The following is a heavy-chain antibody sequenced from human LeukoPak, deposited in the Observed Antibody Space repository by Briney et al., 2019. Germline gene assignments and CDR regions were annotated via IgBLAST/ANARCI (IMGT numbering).Heavy chain of an antibody. CDR3: AKDRSSSWSPDY. D-gene: IGHD6-13*01. Sequence: GRSLRLSCAASGFTFSSYGMHWVRQAPGKGLEWVAVISSDGSNKYYADSVKGRFTISRDNSKNTLYLQMNSLRAEDTAVYYCAKDRSSSWSPDYWGQGTLVTVSS. CDR2: ISSDGSNK. V-gene: IGHV3-30*18. J-gene: IGHJ4*02. CDR1: GFTFSSYG.